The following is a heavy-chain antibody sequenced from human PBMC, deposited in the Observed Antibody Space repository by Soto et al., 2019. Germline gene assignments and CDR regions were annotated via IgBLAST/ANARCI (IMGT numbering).Heavy chain of an antibody. CDR3: ARVVAIVGGTYYGMDV. J-gene: IGHJ6*02. CDR2: IIPIFGTA. D-gene: IGHD1-26*01. CDR1: GGTFSSYA. Sequence: QVQLVQSGAEVKKTGSSVKVSCKASGGTFSSYAISWVRQAPGQGLEWMGGIIPIFGTANYAQKFQGRVTITADESTSTAYMELSSLRSEDTAVYYCARVVAIVGGTYYGMDVWGQGTTVTVSS. V-gene: IGHV1-69*01.